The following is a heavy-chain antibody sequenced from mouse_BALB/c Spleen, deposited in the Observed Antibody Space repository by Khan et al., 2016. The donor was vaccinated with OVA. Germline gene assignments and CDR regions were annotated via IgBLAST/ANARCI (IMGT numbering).Heavy chain of an antibody. CDR1: GFSLSRYS. V-gene: IGHV2-6-4*01. CDR3: ARNRDVGSYWYFDV. Sequence: QMQLEESGPGLVAPSQSLSITCTVSGFSLSRYSVHWVRQPPGKGLEWLGIMWIGGSTDYNSALKSRLSISQDNSKSQVFLKMNSLQTDDTAMYYCARNRDVGSYWYFDVWGAGTTVTVSS. CDR2: MWIGGST. J-gene: IGHJ1*01. D-gene: IGHD3-3*01.